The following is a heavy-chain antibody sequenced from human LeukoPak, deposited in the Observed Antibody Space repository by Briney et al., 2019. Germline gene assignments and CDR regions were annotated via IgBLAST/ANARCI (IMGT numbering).Heavy chain of an antibody. Sequence: PSETLSLTCAVYGGSFSGYYWSWIRQPPGKGLEWIGRIYTSGSTNYNPSLKSRVTISVDTSKNQFSLKLSSVTAADTAVYYCARMVGATTAFDYWGQGTLVTVSS. J-gene: IGHJ4*02. D-gene: IGHD1-26*01. V-gene: IGHV4-59*10. CDR1: GGSFSGYY. CDR3: ARMVGATTAFDY. CDR2: IYTSGST.